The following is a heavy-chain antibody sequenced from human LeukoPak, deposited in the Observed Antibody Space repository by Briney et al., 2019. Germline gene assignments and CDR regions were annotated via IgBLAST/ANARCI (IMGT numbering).Heavy chain of an antibody. V-gene: IGHV4-34*01. CDR1: GGSSSGYY. CDR3: ARGRQLNWCWFDP. J-gene: IGHJ5*02. D-gene: IGHD1-1*01. Sequence: SETLSLTCAVYGGSSSGYYWSWIRQPPGKGLEWIGEINHSGSTNYNPSLKSRVTISVDTSKNQFSLRLSSVTAADTAVYYCARGRQLNWCWFDPWGQGTLVTVSS. CDR2: INHSGST.